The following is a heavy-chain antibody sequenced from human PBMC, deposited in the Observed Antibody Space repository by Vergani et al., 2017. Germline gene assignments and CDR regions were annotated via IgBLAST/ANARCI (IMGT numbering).Heavy chain of an antibody. D-gene: IGHD3-9*01. CDR3: ARAARHYDILTGYSTYNCFDP. Sequence: QVQLVQSGAEVKKPGASVKVSCKASGYTFTSYGISWVRQAPGQGLEWMGWISAYNGNTNYAQKLQGRVTMTTDTSTSTAYMELRSLRSDDTAVYYCARAARHYDILTGYSTYNCFDPWGQGTLVTVSS. V-gene: IGHV1-18*01. CDR2: ISAYNGNT. CDR1: GYTFTSYG. J-gene: IGHJ5*02.